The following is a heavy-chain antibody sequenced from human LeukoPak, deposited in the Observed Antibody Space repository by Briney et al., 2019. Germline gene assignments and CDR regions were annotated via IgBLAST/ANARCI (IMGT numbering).Heavy chain of an antibody. Sequence: ASVKVSCKAFGYTFTSNYMHWVRRAPGQGPEWMGVISPSGGSTTYAQKFQGRVTLTRDMSTSTDYLELSSLRSDDTAVYYCARVPFDWLSRGVDYWGQGTLVTVSS. CDR1: GYTFTSNY. V-gene: IGHV1-46*01. CDR2: ISPSGGST. J-gene: IGHJ4*02. D-gene: IGHD3-9*01. CDR3: ARVPFDWLSRGVDY.